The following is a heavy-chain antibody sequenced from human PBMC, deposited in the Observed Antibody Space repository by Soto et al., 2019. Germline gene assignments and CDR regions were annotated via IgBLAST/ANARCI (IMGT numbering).Heavy chain of an antibody. CDR1: GGSISSGDYY. J-gene: IGHJ5*02. CDR3: ARVARSGGPPQIYCSGGSCLPGWFDP. V-gene: IGHV4-30-4*01. D-gene: IGHD2-15*01. CDR2: IYYSGST. Sequence: SETLSLTCTVSGGSISSGDYYWSWIRQPPGKGLEWIGYIYYSGSTYYNPSLKSRVTISVHTSKNQFSLKLSPVTAADTAVYYCARVARSGGPPQIYCSGGSCLPGWFDPWGQGTLVTVSS.